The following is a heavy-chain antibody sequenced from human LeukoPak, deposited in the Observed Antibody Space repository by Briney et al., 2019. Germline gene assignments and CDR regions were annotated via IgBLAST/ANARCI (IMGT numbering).Heavy chain of an antibody. J-gene: IGHJ4*02. Sequence: PGRSLRLSCSASGFTFSTYAMQWVRQAPGKGLEWVTLISHDGSNKYYADSVKGRFTISRDNSKNTLYLQMNSLRAEDTAVYYCARDMTTVTAIDYWGQGTLVTVSS. D-gene: IGHD4-17*01. CDR1: GFTFSTYA. CDR3: ARDMTTVTAIDY. V-gene: IGHV3-30-3*01. CDR2: ISHDGSNK.